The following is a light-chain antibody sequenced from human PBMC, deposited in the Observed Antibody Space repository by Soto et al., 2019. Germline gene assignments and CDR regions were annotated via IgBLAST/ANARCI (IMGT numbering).Light chain of an antibody. CDR3: QQYSSSYDTSLYT. V-gene: IGKV3-20*01. CDR1: QSVSSSY. J-gene: IGKJ2*01. CDR2: GSY. Sequence: EIVLTQSPGTLSLSPGETATLSCRASQSVSSSYLAWYQQKPGQAPRLLVYGSYHRATGIADRFSGSGSGTDFTLTISRLEPEDFAVYYCQQYSSSYDTSLYTFGQGTKVDSK.